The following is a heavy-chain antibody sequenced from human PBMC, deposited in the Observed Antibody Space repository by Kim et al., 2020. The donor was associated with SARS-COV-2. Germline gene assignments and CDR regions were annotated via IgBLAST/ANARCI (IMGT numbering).Heavy chain of an antibody. CDR2: INSISSDI. Sequence: GGSLRLSCAASGFTFSSSNMNWVRQAPGKGLEWVSSINSISSDIYYADSVKGRFTISRDNAKNSLYLHMNSLRADDTAIYYCARRTGIRCSSSSCYGGWFAPWGQGTPVTVSS. V-gene: IGHV3-21*01. J-gene: IGHJ5*02. CDR1: GFTFSSSN. D-gene: IGHD2-2*01. CDR3: ARRTGIRCSSSSCYGGWFAP.